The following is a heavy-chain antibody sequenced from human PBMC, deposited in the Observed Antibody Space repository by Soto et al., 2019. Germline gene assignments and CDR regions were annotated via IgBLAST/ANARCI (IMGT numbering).Heavy chain of an antibody. CDR3: AREYGGKSGTFDY. CDR1: GGSFSGYY. J-gene: IGHJ4*02. D-gene: IGHD2-15*01. CDR2: INHSGST. V-gene: IGHV4-34*01. Sequence: PSETLSLTCAVYGGSFSGYYWSWIRQPPGKGLEWIGEINHSGSTNYNPSLKSRVTISVDTSKNQFSLKLSSVTAADTAVYYCAREYGGKSGTFDYWGQGTLVTGSS.